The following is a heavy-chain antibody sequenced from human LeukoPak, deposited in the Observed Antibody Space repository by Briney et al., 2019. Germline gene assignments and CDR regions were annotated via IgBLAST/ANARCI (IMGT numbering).Heavy chain of an antibody. CDR2: ISSNGGSTI. CDR1: GFTFSRYA. Sequence: GGSPRLSCSASGFTFSRYAMHWARQAPRKGLEYVSAISSNGGSTIYYADSVKGRFTISRDSSKNTLYLQMNNLRAEDTAVYYCARGRGYGAYDWNDYWGQGTLVTVSS. CDR3: ARGRGYGAYDWNDY. V-gene: IGHV3-64*04. J-gene: IGHJ4*02. D-gene: IGHD5-12*01.